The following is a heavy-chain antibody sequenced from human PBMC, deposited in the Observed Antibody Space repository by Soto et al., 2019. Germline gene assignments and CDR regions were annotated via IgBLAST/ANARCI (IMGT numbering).Heavy chain of an antibody. Sequence: GGSLRLSCAASGFTFSSYGMHWVRQAPGKGLEWVAVISYDGSNKYYADSVKGRFTISRDNSKNTLYLQMNSLRAEDTAVYYCAKDLGYSYGRSKRYYYYYGMDVWGQGTTVTVSS. CDR2: ISYDGSNK. J-gene: IGHJ6*02. CDR3: AKDLGYSYGRSKRYYYYYGMDV. CDR1: GFTFSSYG. V-gene: IGHV3-30*18. D-gene: IGHD5-18*01.